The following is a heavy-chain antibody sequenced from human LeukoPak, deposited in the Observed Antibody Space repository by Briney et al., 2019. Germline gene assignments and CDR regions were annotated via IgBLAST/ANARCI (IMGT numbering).Heavy chain of an antibody. Sequence: GGSLRLSCAASGFTFSSYEMNWVRQAPGKGLEWVSYISSSGSTIYYADSVKGRFTISRDNAKNSLYLQMNSLRAEDTAVYYCARTYYDSSGHRNFDYWGQGTLVTVAS. D-gene: IGHD3-22*01. CDR1: GFTFSSYE. CDR3: ARTYYDSSGHRNFDY. V-gene: IGHV3-48*03. CDR2: ISSSGSTI. J-gene: IGHJ4*02.